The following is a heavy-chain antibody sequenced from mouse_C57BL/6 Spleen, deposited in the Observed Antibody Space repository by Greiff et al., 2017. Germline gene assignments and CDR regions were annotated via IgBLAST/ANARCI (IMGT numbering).Heavy chain of an antibody. V-gene: IGHV1-55*01. CDR3: ARRTPYSPCAY. Sequence: VQLQQPGAELVKPGASVKMSCKASGYTFTSYWITWVKQRPGQGLEWIGDIYPGSGSTNYNEKFKSKATLTVDTSSNTAYMQLSSLTSEVSAVYNCARRTPYSPCAYWGQGTLVTVSA. CDR2: IYPGSGST. D-gene: IGHD2-10*01. J-gene: IGHJ3*01. CDR1: GYTFTSYW.